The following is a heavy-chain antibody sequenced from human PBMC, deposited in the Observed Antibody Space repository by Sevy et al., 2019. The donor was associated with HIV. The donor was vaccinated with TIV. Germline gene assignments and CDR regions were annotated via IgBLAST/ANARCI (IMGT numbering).Heavy chain of an antibody. V-gene: IGHV3-33*01. CDR2: IWYEGINK. J-gene: IGHJ4*01. CDR1: GFAFSTYG. D-gene: IGHD3-10*01. CDR3: GRERTSSGIDY. Sequence: QLGGSLILSCTASGFAFSTYGMHWVRQAPGKGLEWVAIIWYEGINKDYADPVKGRFTISRVNSKNTLYLQMNSLRVDDTAVYYCGRERTSSGIDYWGQGTLVTVSS.